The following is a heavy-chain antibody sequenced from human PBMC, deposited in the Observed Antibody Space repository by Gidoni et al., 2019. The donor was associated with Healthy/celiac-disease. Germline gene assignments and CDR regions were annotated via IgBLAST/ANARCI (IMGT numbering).Heavy chain of an antibody. CDR3: ARHLGGKPRYFDL. Sequence: EVQLVQSGAEVKQPAESLKIYCKGYGYSFTSYWIGWVRLMPGQGLEWMGIIYPGYSDTRYSPSFQGQVTISADKSIITAYLQWSSLNASDTAMYYCARHLGGKPRYFDLWGRGTLVTVSS. CDR1: GYSFTSYW. V-gene: IGHV5-51*01. CDR2: IYPGYSDT. J-gene: IGHJ2*01. D-gene: IGHD3-16*01.